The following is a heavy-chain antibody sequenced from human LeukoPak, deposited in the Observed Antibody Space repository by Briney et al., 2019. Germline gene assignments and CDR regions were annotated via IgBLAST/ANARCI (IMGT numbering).Heavy chain of an antibody. Sequence: SETLSLTCTVSGGSISSGYYWGWIRQPPGKGLEWIGSIYHSGSTYYNPSLKSRVTISVDTSKNQFSLKLSSVTAADTAVYYCARAGIEGATTSRGDYYYYMDVWGKGTTVTVSS. CDR2: IYHSGST. CDR3: ARAGIEGATTSRGDYYYYMDV. J-gene: IGHJ6*03. CDR1: GGSISSGYY. D-gene: IGHD1-26*01. V-gene: IGHV4-38-2*02.